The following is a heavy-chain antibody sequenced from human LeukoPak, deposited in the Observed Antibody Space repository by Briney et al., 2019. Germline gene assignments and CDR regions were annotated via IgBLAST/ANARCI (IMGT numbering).Heavy chain of an antibody. D-gene: IGHD1-26*01. CDR1: GYTFTGYY. V-gene: IGHV1-2*02. Sequence: SVKVSCKASGYTFTGYYMHGVRQAPGQGREWMEWIHPNGGGTNYAQKFKGRVTMHRDTSISTAYMGLSSLRSDATAVYYCARVASGSYLGYFDLWGRGTLVTVSS. CDR2: IHPNGGGT. J-gene: IGHJ2*01. CDR3: ARVASGSYLGYFDL.